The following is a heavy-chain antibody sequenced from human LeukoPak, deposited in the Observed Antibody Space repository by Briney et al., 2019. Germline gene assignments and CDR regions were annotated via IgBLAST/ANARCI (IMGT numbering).Heavy chain of an antibody. CDR1: GFTFSSYS. J-gene: IGHJ4*02. V-gene: IGHV3-21*01. CDR2: ISSSSSYI. CDR3: ARATASGSYYGGFDY. Sequence: GGSLRLSCAASGFTFSSYSMNWVRQAPGKRLEWVSSISSSSSYIYYADSVKGRFTISRDNAKNSLYLQMNSLRAEDTAVYYCARATASGSYYGGFDYWGQGTLVTVSS. D-gene: IGHD1-26*01.